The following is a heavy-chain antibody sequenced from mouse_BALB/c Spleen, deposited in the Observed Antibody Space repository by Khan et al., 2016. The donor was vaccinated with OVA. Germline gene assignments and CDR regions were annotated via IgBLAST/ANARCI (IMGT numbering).Heavy chain of an antibody. Sequence: EVQLVESGPGLVKPSQSLSLTCTVTGYSITSDYAWNWIRQFPGNKLEWMGYISSTGSTSYNPSLKSRISITRDTSKNQFFLQLKSVTTEDTATYYCAESLYYSDGYALDCWARGTSVTVSS. J-gene: IGHJ4*01. V-gene: IGHV3-2*02. D-gene: IGHD2-13*01. CDR1: GYSITSDYA. CDR3: AESLYYSDGYALDC. CDR2: ISSTGST.